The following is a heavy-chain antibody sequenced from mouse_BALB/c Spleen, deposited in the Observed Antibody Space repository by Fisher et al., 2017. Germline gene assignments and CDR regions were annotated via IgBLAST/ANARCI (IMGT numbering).Heavy chain of an antibody. D-gene: IGHD3-1*01. CDR3: ARNIPRGDY. J-gene: IGHJ4*01. Sequence: KFKGKATLTADKSSSTAYMQLSSLKSEDSAVYYCARNIPRGDYWGQGTSVTVSS. V-gene: IGHV1-54*01.